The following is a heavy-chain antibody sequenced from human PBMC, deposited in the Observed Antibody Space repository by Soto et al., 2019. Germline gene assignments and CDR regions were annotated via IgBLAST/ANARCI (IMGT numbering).Heavy chain of an antibody. CDR2: ISTYNGNTNT. Sequence: GSSVEVSCKASTETFNNYGIAWVRQAPGQGLEWMGWISTYNGNTNTYHKKSFQGRFTMTSDSASNTAYMELRSLTPDDTAVYYCARGGQKNVYTSIGPWGQGTLVTV. CDR3: ARGGQKNVYTSIGP. CDR1: TETFNNYG. D-gene: IGHD1-1*01. V-gene: IGHV1-18*04. J-gene: IGHJ5*02.